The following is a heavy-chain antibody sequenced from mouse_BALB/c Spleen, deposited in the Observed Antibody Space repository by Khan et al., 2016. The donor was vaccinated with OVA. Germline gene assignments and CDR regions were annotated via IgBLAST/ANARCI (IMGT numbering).Heavy chain of an antibody. CDR2: IWSGGTT. CDR3: ARKYDYDEGLAY. Sequence: QVQLKESGPGLVQPSQSLSITCTVSGFSLTTYGVHWVRQSPGKGLEWLGVIWSGGTTDYSPAFISRLSITKDNSKSQVFFKMNSLQANDTAIYYWARKYDYDEGLAYWGQGTLVTVSA. D-gene: IGHD2-4*01. CDR1: GFSLTTYG. J-gene: IGHJ3*01. V-gene: IGHV2-2*02.